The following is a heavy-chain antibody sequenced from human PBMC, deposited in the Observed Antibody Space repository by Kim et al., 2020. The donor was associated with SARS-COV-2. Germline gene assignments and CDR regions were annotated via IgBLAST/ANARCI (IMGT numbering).Heavy chain of an antibody. J-gene: IGHJ4*02. D-gene: IGHD3-10*01. CDR2: IYYNGTT. Sequence: SETLSLTCTVSGGSITSSSYYWGWIRQPPGKGLEWIGSIYYNGTTYYNPSLKSRVTISVDTSKNQFSLKLTSVTAADTAVYYCARDLFMVRGVPDYLGQG. CDR1: GGSITSSSYY. CDR3: ARDLFMVRGVPDY. V-gene: IGHV4-39*07.